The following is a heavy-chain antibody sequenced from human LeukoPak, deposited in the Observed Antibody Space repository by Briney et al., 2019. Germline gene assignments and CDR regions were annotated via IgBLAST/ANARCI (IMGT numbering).Heavy chain of an antibody. D-gene: IGHD3-10*01. CDR2: IYYSGST. V-gene: IGHV4-39*07. CDR1: GGSISSSSYY. Sequence: SETLSLTCTVSGGSISSSSYYWGWIRQPPGKGLEWIGSIYYSGSTYYNPSLKSRVTISVDTSKNQFSLKLTSVTAADTAVYYCATMIRGVMGFDYWGQGTLVTISS. CDR3: ATMIRGVMGFDY. J-gene: IGHJ4*02.